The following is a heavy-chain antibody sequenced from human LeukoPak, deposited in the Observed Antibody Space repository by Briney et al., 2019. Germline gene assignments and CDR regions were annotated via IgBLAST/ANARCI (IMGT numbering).Heavy chain of an antibody. CDR2: MNPNSGNT. CDR1: GGTFSSYA. D-gene: IGHD3-3*01. J-gene: IGHJ6*02. Sequence: ASVKVSCKASGGTFSSYAINWVRQATGQGLEWMGWMNPNSGNTGYAQKFQGRVTMTRNTSISTAYMELSSLRSEDTAVYYCARVTIFGVVIDGMDVWGQGTTVTVSS. V-gene: IGHV1-8*02. CDR3: ARVTIFGVVIDGMDV.